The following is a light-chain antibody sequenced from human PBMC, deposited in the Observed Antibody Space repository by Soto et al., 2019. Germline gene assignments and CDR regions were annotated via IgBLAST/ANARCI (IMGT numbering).Light chain of an antibody. Sequence: EIVLTQSPGTLSLSPGERATLSCRASQSVSASFLAWYQQKPGQAPRLLIYGASSRATGIPDRFSGSGSGTDFTLTISRLEPEDAAVYYCQQRDTFGQGTKLEIK. CDR3: QQRDT. CDR1: QSVSASF. CDR2: GAS. V-gene: IGKV3-20*01. J-gene: IGKJ2*01.